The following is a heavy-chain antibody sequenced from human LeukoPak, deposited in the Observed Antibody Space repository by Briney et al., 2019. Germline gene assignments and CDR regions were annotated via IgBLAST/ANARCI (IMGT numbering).Heavy chain of an antibody. J-gene: IGHJ5*02. V-gene: IGHV4-38-2*02. CDR2: IYHSGST. CDR1: GYSISSGYY. Sequence: SETLSLTCTVSGYSISSGYYWGWIRQPPGKGLEWIGSIYHSGSTYYNPSLKSRVTISVDTSKNQFSLKLSSVTAADTAVYYCARGGMNYYDSSGYYQDWFDPWGQGTLVTVPS. D-gene: IGHD3-22*01. CDR3: ARGGMNYYDSSGYYQDWFDP.